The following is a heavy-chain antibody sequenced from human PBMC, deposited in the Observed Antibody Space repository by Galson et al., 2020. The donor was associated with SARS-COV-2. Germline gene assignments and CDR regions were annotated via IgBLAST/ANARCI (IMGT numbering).Heavy chain of an antibody. V-gene: IGHV3-7*01. CDR2: IKQDGSDK. CDR3: ATVKDIVG. CDR1: GLTFSNYW. D-gene: IGHD5-12*01. Sequence: QLGESLKISCAVSGLTFSNYWMSWVRQAPGKGLEWVANIKQDGSDKYYVDSVKGRFTISRDNAKNSLYLQMNSLRAEDTAVYYCATVKDIVGWGQGTPVTVSS. J-gene: IGHJ4*02.